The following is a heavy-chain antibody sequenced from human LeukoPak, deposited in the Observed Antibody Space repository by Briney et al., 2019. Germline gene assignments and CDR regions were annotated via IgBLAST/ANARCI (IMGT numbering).Heavy chain of an antibody. CDR3: TTVGGSGSYYHYYYGMDV. J-gene: IGHJ6*02. D-gene: IGHD3-10*01. Sequence: GGSLRLSCAASGFTFSSYAMSWVRQAPGKGLEWVSAISGSGGSTYYADSVKGRFTISRDNSKNTLYLQMNSLKTEDTAVYYCTTVGGSGSYYHYYYGMDVWGQGTTVTVSS. CDR1: GFTFSSYA. CDR2: ISGSGGST. V-gene: IGHV3-23*01.